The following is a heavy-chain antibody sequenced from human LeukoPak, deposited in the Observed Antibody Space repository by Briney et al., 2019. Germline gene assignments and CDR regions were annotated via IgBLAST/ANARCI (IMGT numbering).Heavy chain of an antibody. Sequence: PSQTLSLTCTVSGGSISSGGYYWSWIRQHPGKGLEWIGYIYYSGSTYYNPSLKSRVTISVDTSKNQFSLKLSSVTAADTAVYYCARESYYYDSSGYLYFFDYWGQGTLVTVFS. CDR2: IYYSGST. V-gene: IGHV4-31*03. CDR3: ARESYYYDSSGYLYFFDY. J-gene: IGHJ4*02. D-gene: IGHD3-22*01. CDR1: GGSISSGGYY.